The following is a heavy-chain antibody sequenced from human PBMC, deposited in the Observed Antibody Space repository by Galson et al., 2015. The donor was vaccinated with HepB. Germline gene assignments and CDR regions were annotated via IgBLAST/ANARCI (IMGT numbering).Heavy chain of an antibody. J-gene: IGHJ4*02. CDR3: AKPYCSSIGCYYYLDH. Sequence: SVKVSCKASGYIFTGHYMHWVRQAPGQGLEWMGWINLNSGDTNYAQKFQDRVTVTRDTSISTAYMDLSRLTSDDTAVYYCAKPYCSSIGCYYYLDHWGQGTLVTVSS. V-gene: IGHV1-2*02. D-gene: IGHD2-2*01. CDR2: INLNSGDT. CDR1: GYIFTGHY.